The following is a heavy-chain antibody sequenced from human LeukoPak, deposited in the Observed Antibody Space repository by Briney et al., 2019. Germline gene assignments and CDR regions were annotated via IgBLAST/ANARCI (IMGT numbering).Heavy chain of an antibody. CDR2: ISGSGGST. J-gene: IGHJ5*02. CDR1: GFAFSSSA. D-gene: IGHD3-10*01. Sequence: GGSLRLSCAASGFAFSSSAMTWVRQAPGKGLEWVSAISGSGGSTYYADSVKGRFTISRDNSKNTLYLQMNSLRAEDTAIYYCAKDGPTYYYGSGTYPNAKNNWFDPWGQGALVTVSS. CDR3: AKDGPTYYYGSGTYPNAKNNWFDP. V-gene: IGHV3-23*01.